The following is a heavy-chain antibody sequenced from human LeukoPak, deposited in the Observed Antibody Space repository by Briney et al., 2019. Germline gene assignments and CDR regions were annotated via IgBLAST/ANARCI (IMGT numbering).Heavy chain of an antibody. J-gene: IGHJ3*02. CDR1: GGSISSSDYY. V-gene: IGHV4-39*07. CDR3: ARRIAAAKDAFDI. Sequence: PSETLSLTCTVSGGSISSSDYYWGWVRQPPGKGLEWIGSVFYSGSTNYNPSLKSRVTMSVDTSKKQFSLKLSSVTAADTAVYYCARRIAAAKDAFDIWGQGTMVTVSS. D-gene: IGHD6-13*01. CDR2: VFYSGST.